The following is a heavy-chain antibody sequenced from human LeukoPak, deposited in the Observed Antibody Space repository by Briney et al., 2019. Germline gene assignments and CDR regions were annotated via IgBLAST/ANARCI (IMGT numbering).Heavy chain of an antibody. D-gene: IGHD3-10*01. J-gene: IGHJ4*02. CDR2: ISSNGDST. CDR3: AREYYGGYVDY. Sequence: GGSLRLSCAASGFTFSTYSMHWVRQAPGKGLESVSAISSNGDSTYYANSVKGRFTISRDNSKNTPYLQMGSLRVEDMAVYYCAREYYGGYVDYWGQGTLVTVSS. CDR1: GFTFSTYS. V-gene: IGHV3-64*01.